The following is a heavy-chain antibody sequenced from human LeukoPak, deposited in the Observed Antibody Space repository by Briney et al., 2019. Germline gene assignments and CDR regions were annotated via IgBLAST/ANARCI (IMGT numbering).Heavy chain of an antibody. V-gene: IGHV3-66*01. J-gene: IGHJ4*02. CDR1: GFTVSANY. CDR2: IYDIGTT. D-gene: IGHD4-17*01. Sequence: GGSLRLSCAASGFTVSANYMTWVSQTPEKGMEWVSVIYDIGTTYYADSVKGRFTISRDSAKNTLSLQMNSLRAEDTGVYYCATSAVTTGLDFWGQGTLVTVSS. CDR3: ATSAVTTGLDF.